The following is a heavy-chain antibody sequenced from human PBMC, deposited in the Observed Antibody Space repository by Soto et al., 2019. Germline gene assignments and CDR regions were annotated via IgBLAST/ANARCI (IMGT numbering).Heavy chain of an antibody. CDR2: IVPMFGTS. CDR1: GGTSTRFA. J-gene: IGHJ4*02. D-gene: IGHD3-3*01. Sequence: QERLVQSGAEVRKPGSSVKVSCKVTGGTSTRFAINWVRQAPGQGLEWMGGIVPMFGTSKYAQKFQGRVTITADTSTNIAYMELRSLRSEDTAVYYCNRGSEYDFWSGYLWGQGTLVSVSS. V-gene: IGHV1-69*06. CDR3: NRGSEYDFWSGYL.